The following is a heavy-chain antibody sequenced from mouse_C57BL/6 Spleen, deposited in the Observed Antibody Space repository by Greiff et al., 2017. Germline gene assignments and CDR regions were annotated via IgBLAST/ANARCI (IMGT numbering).Heavy chain of an antibody. Sequence: EVQLQQPGAELVKPGASVKLSCKASGYTFTSYYMNWVKQSHGKSLEWIGVINPYNGGTSYNQKFKGKATLTVDKSSSTAYMELNSLTSEDSAVYYCARSDYDASNYAMDYWGQGTSVTVSS. CDR3: ARSDYDASNYAMDY. J-gene: IGHJ4*01. CDR1: GYTFTSYY. D-gene: IGHD2-3*01. CDR2: INPYNGGT. V-gene: IGHV1-19*01.